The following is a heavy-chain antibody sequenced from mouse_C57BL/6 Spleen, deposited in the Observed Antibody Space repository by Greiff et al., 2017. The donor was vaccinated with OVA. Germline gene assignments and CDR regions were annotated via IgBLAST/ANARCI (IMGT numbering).Heavy chain of an antibody. Sequence: VQLQQPGAELVKPGASVKMSCKASGYTFTSYWITWVKQRPGQGLEWIGDIYPGSGSTNYNEKFKSKATLTVDTSSSTAYMQLSSLTSEDSAVYYCARGPYYYGSSSHWYFDVWGTGTTVTVSS. D-gene: IGHD1-1*01. CDR1: GYTFTSYW. CDR3: ARGPYYYGSSSHWYFDV. J-gene: IGHJ1*03. CDR2: IYPGSGST. V-gene: IGHV1-55*01.